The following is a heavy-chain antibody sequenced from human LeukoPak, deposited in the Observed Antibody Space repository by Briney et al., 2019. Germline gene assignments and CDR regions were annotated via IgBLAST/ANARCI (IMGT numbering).Heavy chain of an antibody. CDR1: GFIFREYW. D-gene: IGHD1-1*01. V-gene: IGHV3-7*01. CDR3: VRAGWELDF. CDR2: IKEDETEK. Sequence: GGSLRLSCAASGFIFREYWMAWVRQAPGKGLQWVAHIKEDETEKYYLDSVRGRFTIAKDDAKNSLYLQMNSLRVEDTALYYCVRAGWELDFWGQGTPVTVSS. J-gene: IGHJ4*02.